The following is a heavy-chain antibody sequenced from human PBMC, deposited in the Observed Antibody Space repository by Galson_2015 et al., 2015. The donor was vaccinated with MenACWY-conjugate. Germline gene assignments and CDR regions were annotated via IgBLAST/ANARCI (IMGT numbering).Heavy chain of an antibody. J-gene: IGHJ6*02. CDR3: ARVLRVLERRLYYGMDV. Sequence: SLRLSCAASGFTFSSYDMHWVRQATGKGLEWVSAIGTAGDTYYPGSVKGRFTISRENAKNSLYLQMNSLRAEDTAVYYCARVLRVLERRLYYGMDVWGQGTTVTVSS. CDR1: GFTFSSYD. D-gene: IGHD1-1*01. V-gene: IGHV3-13*01. CDR2: IGTAGDT.